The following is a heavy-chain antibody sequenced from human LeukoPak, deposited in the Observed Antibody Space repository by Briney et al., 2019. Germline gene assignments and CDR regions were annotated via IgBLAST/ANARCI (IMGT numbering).Heavy chain of an antibody. CDR2: IYTSGST. Sequence: PSETLSLTCTVSGGSISSGSYYWSWIRQPAGKGLEWIGRIYTSGSTNYNPSLKSRVTISVDTSKNQFSLKLSSVTAADTAVYYCARDGFYYDSSGYYYDWLYFDYWGQGTLVTVSS. CDR1: GGSISSGSYY. J-gene: IGHJ4*02. V-gene: IGHV4-61*02. D-gene: IGHD3-22*01. CDR3: ARDGFYYDSSGYYYDWLYFDY.